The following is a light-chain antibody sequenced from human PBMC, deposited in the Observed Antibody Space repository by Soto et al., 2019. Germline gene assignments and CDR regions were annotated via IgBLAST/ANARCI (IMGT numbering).Light chain of an antibody. CDR2: GAS. V-gene: IGKV3-15*01. Sequence: EIVMTQSPATLSVSPGERATLFCRASQTVSSIFLAWYQQKPGQAPRLLIHGASTRATGIPARFSGSGSGTEFTLTISSLQSEDFAVYYCQQYGRSPMFTFGQGTKLEVK. J-gene: IGKJ2*01. CDR1: QTVSSI. CDR3: QQYGRSPMFT.